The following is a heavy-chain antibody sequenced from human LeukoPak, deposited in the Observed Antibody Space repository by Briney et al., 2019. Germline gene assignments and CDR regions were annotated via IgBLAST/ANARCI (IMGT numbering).Heavy chain of an antibody. D-gene: IGHD3-22*01. CDR2: IWYDGSNK. J-gene: IGHJ3*02. Sequence: GGSLRLSCAASGFTFSSYGMHWVRQAPGKGLEWMAVIWYDGSNKYYADSVKGRFTISRDNSKNTLYLQMNSLRAEDTAVYYCARAEGYYDSSGNDAFDIWGQGTMVTVSS. V-gene: IGHV3-33*01. CDR1: GFTFSSYG. CDR3: ARAEGYYDSSGNDAFDI.